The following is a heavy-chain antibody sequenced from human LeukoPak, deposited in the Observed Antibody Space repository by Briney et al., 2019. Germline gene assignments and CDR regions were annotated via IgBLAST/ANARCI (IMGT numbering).Heavy chain of an antibody. Sequence: SETLSLTCTVSGGSISSSSYYWGWIRQPPGKGLEWIGSIYYSGSTYYNPSLKSRVTISVDTSKNQFSLKLSSVTAADTAVYYCARGYDFWSGYYLAGWFDPWGQGTLVTVSS. J-gene: IGHJ5*02. CDR2: IYYSGST. CDR3: ARGYDFWSGYYLAGWFDP. V-gene: IGHV4-39*07. D-gene: IGHD3-3*01. CDR1: GGSISSSSYY.